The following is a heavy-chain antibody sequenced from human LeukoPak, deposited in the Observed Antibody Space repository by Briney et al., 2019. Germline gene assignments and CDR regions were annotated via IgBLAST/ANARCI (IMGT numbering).Heavy chain of an antibody. Sequence: ASVKVSCKASGYTFTSYDINWVRQATGQGLEWMGWMNPNSGNTGYAQKFQGRVTMTRNTSISTAYMELSRLRSDDTAVYYCARDALAGYYYYYMDVWGKGTTVTISS. CDR1: GYTFTSYD. V-gene: IGHV1-8*01. CDR3: ARDALAGYYYYYMDV. D-gene: IGHD6-19*01. CDR2: MNPNSGNT. J-gene: IGHJ6*03.